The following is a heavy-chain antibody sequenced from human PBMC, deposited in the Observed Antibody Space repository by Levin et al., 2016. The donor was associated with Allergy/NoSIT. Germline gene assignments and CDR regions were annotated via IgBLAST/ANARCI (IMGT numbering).Heavy chain of an antibody. CDR2: ISDDGNNK. CDR3: ARGWAQGGYHYYYFDY. D-gene: IGHD5-12*01. J-gene: IGHJ4*02. V-gene: IGHV3-30*04. Sequence: VRQAPGKGLEWMAVISDDGNNKYYADSVKGRFTISRDNSKNTLYLQMNSLRAEDTAVYYCARGWAQGGYHYYYFDYWGQGALVTVSS.